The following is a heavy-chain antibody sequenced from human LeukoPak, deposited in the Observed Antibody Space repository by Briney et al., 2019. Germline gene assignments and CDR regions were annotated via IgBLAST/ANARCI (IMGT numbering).Heavy chain of an antibody. D-gene: IGHD2-15*01. CDR2: ISSSSSTI. J-gene: IGHJ3*02. Sequence: GGSLRLSCAASGFTFSSYSMNWVRQAPGKGLEWVSYISSSSSTIYYADSVKGRFTISRDNAKNSLYLQMNSLRAEDTAVYYCARGTYCSGGSCYWNAFDIWGQGTMVTVSS. CDR3: ARGTYCSGGSCYWNAFDI. CDR1: GFTFSSYS. V-gene: IGHV3-48*01.